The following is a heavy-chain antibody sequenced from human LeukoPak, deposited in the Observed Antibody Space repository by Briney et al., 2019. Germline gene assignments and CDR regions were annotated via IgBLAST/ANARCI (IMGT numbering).Heavy chain of an antibody. V-gene: IGHV1-8*01. CDR3: ARGPGIGYWAEEATAFDI. CDR2: MNPNSGNT. Sequence: ASVKVSCKASGYTFTSYDINWVRQDTGQGLEWMGWMNPNSGNTGYAQKFQGRVTMTRNTSISTAYMELSSLRSEDTAVYYCARGPGIGYWAEEATAFDIWGQGTMVTVSS. D-gene: IGHD2-15*01. J-gene: IGHJ3*02. CDR1: GYTFTSYD.